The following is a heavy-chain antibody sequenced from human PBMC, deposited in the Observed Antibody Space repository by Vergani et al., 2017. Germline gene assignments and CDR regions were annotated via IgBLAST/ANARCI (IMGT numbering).Heavy chain of an antibody. CDR1: GGSFSGYY. V-gene: IGHV4-34*01. Sequence: QVQLQQWGAGLLKPSETLSLTCAVYGGSFSGYYWSWIRQPPGKGLEWSGEINHSGSTNYNPSLKSRVTISVDTSKNQFSLKLSSVTAADTAVYYCARGHLYGSGSYYNPHYYFDYWGQGTLVTVSS. D-gene: IGHD3-10*01. J-gene: IGHJ4*02. CDR3: ARGHLYGSGSYYNPHYYFDY. CDR2: INHSGST.